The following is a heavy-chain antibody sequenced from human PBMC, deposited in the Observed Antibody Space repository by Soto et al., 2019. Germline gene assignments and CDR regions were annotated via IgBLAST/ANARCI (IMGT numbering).Heavy chain of an antibody. Sequence: VSVKLYCNASGYTFTSYDINWVRQATRQGLEWMGWMNPNSGNTGYAQKFQGRVTMTRNTSISTAYMELSSLRSEDTAVYYCARRGNSGGWYWFSVAFDIWGQGTMLTVSS. CDR3: ARRGNSGGWYWFSVAFDI. V-gene: IGHV1-8*01. CDR2: MNPNSGNT. CDR1: GYTFTSYD. D-gene: IGHD6-19*01. J-gene: IGHJ3*02.